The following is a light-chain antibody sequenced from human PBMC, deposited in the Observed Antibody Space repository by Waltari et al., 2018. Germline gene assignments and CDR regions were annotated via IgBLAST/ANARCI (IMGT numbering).Light chain of an antibody. Sequence: EIVLTQSPGPLPLSPGDRATLSCRASQSINNYLAWYQQKPGQPPRLIIYDASNRATGIPARFSGGGSGTDFTLTISSLEPADFAVYYCQQRSKWPLTFGQGTKLEI. CDR3: QQRSKWPLT. CDR1: QSINNY. CDR2: DAS. V-gene: IGKV3-11*01. J-gene: IGKJ2*01.